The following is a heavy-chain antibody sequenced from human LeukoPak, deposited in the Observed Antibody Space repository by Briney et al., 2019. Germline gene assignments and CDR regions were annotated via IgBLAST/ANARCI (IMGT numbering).Heavy chain of an antibody. CDR1: GFTFSNAW. Sequence: GGSLRLSCAASGFTFSNAWMSWVRQAPGKGLEWVGRIKSKTDGGTTDYAAPVRGRFTISRDDSKNTLYLQMNSLKTEDTAVYYCTTCPAHPVPAAIAWGQGTLVTVSS. D-gene: IGHD2-2*01. CDR3: TTCPAHPVPAAIA. J-gene: IGHJ5*02. V-gene: IGHV3-15*01. CDR2: IKSKTDGGTT.